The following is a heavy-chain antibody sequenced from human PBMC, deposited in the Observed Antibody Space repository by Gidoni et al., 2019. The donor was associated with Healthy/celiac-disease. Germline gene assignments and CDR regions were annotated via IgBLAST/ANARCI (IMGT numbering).Heavy chain of an antibody. CDR2: ISYDGSNK. CDR1: GFTFSRYG. Sequence: QVQLVESGGGVVQPGRSLRLSCAASGFTFSRYGLHWVRQAPGKGLEWVAVISYDGSNKYYADSVKGRFTISRDNSKNTLYLQMNSLRAEDTAVYYCAKTDRGPVSYDFWSGYRYYYGMDVWGQGTTVTVSS. V-gene: IGHV3-30*18. CDR3: AKTDRGPVSYDFWSGYRYYYGMDV. J-gene: IGHJ6*02. D-gene: IGHD3-3*01.